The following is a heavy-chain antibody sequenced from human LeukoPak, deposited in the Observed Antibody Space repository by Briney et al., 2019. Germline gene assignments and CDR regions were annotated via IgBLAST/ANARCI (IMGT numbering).Heavy chain of an antibody. J-gene: IGHJ4*02. CDR3: ARRVITFGGVIAPTFDY. V-gene: IGHV4-59*01. Sequence: SETLSLTCTVSGGSISSYYWSWIRQPPGKGLEWIGYIYYSGSTNYNPSLKSRVTISVDTSKNQFSLKLSSVTAADTAVYYCARRVITFGGVIAPTFDYWSQGTLVTVSS. D-gene: IGHD3-16*02. CDR2: IYYSGST. CDR1: GGSISSYY.